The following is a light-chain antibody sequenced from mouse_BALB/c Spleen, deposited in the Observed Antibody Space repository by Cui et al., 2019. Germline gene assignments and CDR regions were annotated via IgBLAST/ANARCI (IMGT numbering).Light chain of an antibody. CDR2: KAS. Sequence: DIQMNQSPSSLSASLGDTITITCHASQNINVWLSWYQQKPGNIPKLLIYKASNLHTGVPSRFSSSGSGTGFTLTISSLQPEDIATYYCQQGQSYPLTFGGGTKLEIK. CDR3: QQGQSYPLT. CDR1: QNINVW. J-gene: IGKJ1*01. V-gene: IGKV10-94*01.